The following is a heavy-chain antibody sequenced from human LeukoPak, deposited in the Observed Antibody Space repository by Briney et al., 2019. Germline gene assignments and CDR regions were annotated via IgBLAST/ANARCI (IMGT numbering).Heavy chain of an antibody. J-gene: IGHJ3*01. CDR2: IDSDGSTT. D-gene: IGHD3-10*01. CDR1: GFTYSSYW. CDR3: ARHYYGSGSPTGGAFDV. Sequence: GGSLRLSCAASGFTYSSYWIHWVRHVPGKGLVWFSRIDSDGSTTKYADSVKGRFTISRDNAKDMVYLQMNSLRAEDTAVYSCARHYYGSGSPTGGAFDVWGQGTMVTVSS. V-gene: IGHV3-74*01.